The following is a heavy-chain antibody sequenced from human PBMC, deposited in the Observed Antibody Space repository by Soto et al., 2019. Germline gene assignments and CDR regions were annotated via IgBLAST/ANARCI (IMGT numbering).Heavy chain of an antibody. CDR1: SGSISSSNW. D-gene: IGHD6-6*01. J-gene: IGHJ3*02. CDR2: IYNSGST. Sequence: QVQLQESGPGLVKPSGTLSLTCAVSSGSISSSNWWSWVRQPPGKGLEWIGEIYNSGSTNYNPSVKIRVVISVDKFQNQFSLKLSSVTAADPAVYYCAKGGSSSGAFDIWGQGPMVTVSS. V-gene: IGHV4-4*02. CDR3: AKGGSSSGAFDI.